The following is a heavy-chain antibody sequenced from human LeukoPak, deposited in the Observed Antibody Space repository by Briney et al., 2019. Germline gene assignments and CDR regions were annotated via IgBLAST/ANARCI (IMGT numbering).Heavy chain of an antibody. CDR3: ARRVDYGDYDWYFDL. D-gene: IGHD4-17*01. Sequence: SQTLSLTCTVSGGSISSGGYYWSWIRQHPGKGLEWIGYIYYSGSTYYNPSLKCRVTISVDTSKNQFSLKLSSVTAADTAVYYCARRVDYGDYDWYFDLWGRGTLVTVSS. CDR2: IYYSGST. CDR1: GGSISSGGYY. V-gene: IGHV4-31*03. J-gene: IGHJ2*01.